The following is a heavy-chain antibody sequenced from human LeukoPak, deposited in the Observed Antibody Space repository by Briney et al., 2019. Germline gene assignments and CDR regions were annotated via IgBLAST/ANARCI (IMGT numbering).Heavy chain of an antibody. CDR1: GFTFSTYW. Sequence: GGSLRLSCAASGFTFSTYWMSWVRQAPGRGLEWVAVIWYDGSNKYYADSVKGRFTISRDNSKNTLYLQMNSLRAEDTAVYYCAREAPEYYDFWSGYYIYYYYYMDVWGKGTTVTVSS. CDR3: AREAPEYYDFWSGYYIYYYYYMDV. D-gene: IGHD3-3*01. J-gene: IGHJ6*03. CDR2: IWYDGSNK. V-gene: IGHV3-33*08.